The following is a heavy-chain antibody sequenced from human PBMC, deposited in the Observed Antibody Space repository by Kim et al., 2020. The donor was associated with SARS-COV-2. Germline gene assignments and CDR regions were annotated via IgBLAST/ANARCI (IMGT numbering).Heavy chain of an antibody. Sequence: ASVKVSCKASGYTFTSYAMHWVRQAPGQRLEWMGWINAGNGNTKYSQKFQGRVTITRDTSASTAYMELSSLRSEDTAVYYCARAGLLWFGELLGGFDYWGQGTLVTVSS. CDR3: ARAGLLWFGELLGGFDY. V-gene: IGHV1-3*01. D-gene: IGHD3-10*01. CDR1: GYTFTSYA. CDR2: INAGNGNT. J-gene: IGHJ4*02.